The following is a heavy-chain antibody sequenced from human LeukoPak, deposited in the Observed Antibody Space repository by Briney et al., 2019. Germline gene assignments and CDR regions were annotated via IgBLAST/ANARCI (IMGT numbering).Heavy chain of an antibody. CDR3: ANIAAAGGYFDY. V-gene: IGHV4-4*07. CDR1: GGSTSSYY. Sequence: SETLSLTCTVSGGSTSSYYWSWIRQPAGKGLEWIGRIYTSRSTNYNPSLKSRVAISVDKSKNQFSLKLSSVTAADTAVYYCANIAAAGGYFDYWGQGTLVTVSS. CDR2: IYTSRST. D-gene: IGHD6-25*01. J-gene: IGHJ4*02.